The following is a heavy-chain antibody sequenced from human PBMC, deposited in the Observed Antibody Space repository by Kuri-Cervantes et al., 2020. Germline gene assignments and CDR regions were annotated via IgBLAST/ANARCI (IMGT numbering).Heavy chain of an antibody. Sequence: SLKISCAASGFTFSSYWMHWVRQAPGKGLEWVSGISWNSGSIGYADSVKGRFTISRDNAKNSLYLQMNSLRAEDTALYFCARDVGDYYASRGSRFDPWGQGTLVTVSS. V-gene: IGHV3-9*01. CDR3: ARDVGDYYASRGSRFDP. D-gene: IGHD3-22*01. CDR1: GFTFSSYW. CDR2: ISWNSGSI. J-gene: IGHJ5*02.